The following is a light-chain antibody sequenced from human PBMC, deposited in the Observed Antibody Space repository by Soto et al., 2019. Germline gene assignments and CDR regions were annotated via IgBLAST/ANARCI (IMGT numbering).Light chain of an antibody. CDR2: EVS. J-gene: IGLJ2*01. CDR3: SSYAGSSTWV. V-gene: IGLV2-8*01. CDR1: SSDVGGYNY. Sequence: QSAPTQPPSASGSPGQSATISCTGTSSDVGGYNYVSWYQQYPGKAPKLMIYEVSKRPAGVPDRFSGSKSGNTASLPVSGLQAEDEADYYCSSYAGSSTWVFGGGTKLTVL.